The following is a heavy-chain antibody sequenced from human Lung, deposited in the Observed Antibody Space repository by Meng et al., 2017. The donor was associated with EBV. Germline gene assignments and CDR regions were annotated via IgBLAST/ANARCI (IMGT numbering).Heavy chain of an antibody. CDR3: ARDWGDVRGGFDF. D-gene: IGHD3-10*02. V-gene: IGHV6-1*01. Sequence: QVQLPQTGPGLVKPSQTLSLTCAISGDSVSSNSAAWNWLRQSPSRGLEWLGRTYYRSKYYNDYALSVKSRITINPDTSKNQFSLQLNSVTPEDTAIYYCARDWGDVRGGFDFWGQGTLVTVSS. CDR1: GDSVSSNSAA. CDR2: TYYRSKYYN. J-gene: IGHJ4*02.